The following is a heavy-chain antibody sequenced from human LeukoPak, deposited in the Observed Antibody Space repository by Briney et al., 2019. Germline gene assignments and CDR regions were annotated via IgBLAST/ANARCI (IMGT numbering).Heavy chain of an antibody. V-gene: IGHV3-33*01. CDR1: GFTFSSYG. J-gene: IGHJ3*02. D-gene: IGHD1-26*01. CDR3: ARDVSDQDAFHI. CDR2: IWYDGSNK. Sequence: PGGSLRLSCAASGFTFSSYGMHWVRQAPGKGLEWVAVIWYDGSNKYYADSVKGRFTISRDNSKNTLYLQMNSLRAEDTAVYYCARDVSDQDAFHIWGQGTMVTVSS.